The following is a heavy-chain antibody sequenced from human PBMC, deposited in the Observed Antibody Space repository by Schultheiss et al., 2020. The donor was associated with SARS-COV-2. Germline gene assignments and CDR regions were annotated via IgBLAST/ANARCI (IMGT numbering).Heavy chain of an antibody. V-gene: IGHV3-21*05. J-gene: IGHJ3*02. CDR2: ISSSSSYT. D-gene: IGHD3-22*01. Sequence: GGSLRLSCAASGFTFSSYGMHWVRQAPGKGLEWVSYISSSSSYTNYADSVKGRFTISRDNAKNSLYLQMNSLRAEDTAVYYCARWYYYDHKGAFDIWGQGTMVIVSS. CDR3: ARWYYYDHKGAFDI. CDR1: GFTFSSYG.